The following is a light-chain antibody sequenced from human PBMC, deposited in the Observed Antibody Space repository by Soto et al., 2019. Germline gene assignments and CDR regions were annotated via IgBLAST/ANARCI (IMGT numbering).Light chain of an antibody. Sequence: DIQMTQFPSSLSASVGDRVTITCRASQNIINFLNWYQQKPGKAPTLLIYGASSLQSGDPSRFSGSGSGTDFTLTIANLQPEDFATYFCQQSYSTPYTFGQGTELEI. CDR3: QQSYSTPYT. J-gene: IGKJ2*01. CDR2: GAS. V-gene: IGKV1-39*01. CDR1: QNIINF.